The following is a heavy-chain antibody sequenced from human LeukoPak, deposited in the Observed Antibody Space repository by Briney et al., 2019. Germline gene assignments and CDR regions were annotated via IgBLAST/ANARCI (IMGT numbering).Heavy chain of an antibody. CDR3: AREGVLRYNWYFDL. V-gene: IGHV4-59*01. J-gene: IGHJ2*01. D-gene: IGHD3-9*01. CDR1: GSSISSYY. Sequence: SETLSLTCTVSGSSISSYYWSWIRQPPGKGLEWIGYIYYSGSTNYNPSLKSRVTISVDTSKNQFSLKLSSVTAADTAVYYCAREGVLRYNWYFDLWGRGTLVTVSS. CDR2: IYYSGST.